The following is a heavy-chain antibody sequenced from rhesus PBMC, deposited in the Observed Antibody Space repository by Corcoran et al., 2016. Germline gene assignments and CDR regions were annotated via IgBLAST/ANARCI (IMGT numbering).Heavy chain of an antibody. V-gene: IGHV4-122*02. D-gene: IGHD6-31*01. CDR3: ASLPGIVAGLLDV. CDR2: ISYSGSP. J-gene: IGHJ5-2*02. CDR1: GGSITSSYYF. Sequence: QVQLQESGPGLVKSSETLSLTCAVSGGSITSSYYFWSWIRQAPGKGREWMGYISYSGSPTYNPSLKSRVTISRDTSKNWFSLKLTSVTAADAAVYYCASLPGIVAGLLDVWGRGALVTVSS.